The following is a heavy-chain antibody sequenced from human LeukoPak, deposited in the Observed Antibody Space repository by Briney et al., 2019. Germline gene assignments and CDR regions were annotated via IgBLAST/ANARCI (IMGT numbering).Heavy chain of an antibody. V-gene: IGHV3-30*03. CDR3: AREGSGSYFDY. J-gene: IGHJ4*02. D-gene: IGHD1-26*01. Sequence: GGSLRLSCAASGFTFSSYGMHWVRQAPGKGLEWVAVISYDGSNKYYADSVKGRFTISRDNAKNSLYLQMNSLRAEDTAVYYCAREGSGSYFDYWGQGTLVTVSS. CDR2: ISYDGSNK. CDR1: GFTFSSYG.